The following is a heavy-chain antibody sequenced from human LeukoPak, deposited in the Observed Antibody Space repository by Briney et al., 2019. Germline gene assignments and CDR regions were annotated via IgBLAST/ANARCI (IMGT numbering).Heavy chain of an antibody. CDR3: ARATYYYDSLWLADALDI. D-gene: IGHD3-22*01. J-gene: IGHJ3*02. CDR1: GGSFSGYY. CDR2: INHSGST. Sequence: SETLSLTCAVYGGSFSGYYWSWIRQPPGKGLEWIGEINHSGSTNYNPSLKSRVTISVDTSKNQFSLKLSSVTAADTAVYYCARATYYYDSLWLADALDIWGQGTMVTVSS. V-gene: IGHV4-34*01.